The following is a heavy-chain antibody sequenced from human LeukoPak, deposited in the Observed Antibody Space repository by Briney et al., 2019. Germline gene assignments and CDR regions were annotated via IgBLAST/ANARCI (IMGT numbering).Heavy chain of an antibody. Sequence: GGSLRLSCAASGFTFSSYAMSWVRQAPGKGLEWVPAISGSGGSTYYADSVKGRFTISRDNSKNTLYLQMNSLRAEDTAVYYCAKSGVGATYFDYWGQGTLVTVSS. D-gene: IGHD1-26*01. CDR3: AKSGVGATYFDY. CDR2: ISGSGGST. J-gene: IGHJ4*02. CDR1: GFTFSSYA. V-gene: IGHV3-23*01.